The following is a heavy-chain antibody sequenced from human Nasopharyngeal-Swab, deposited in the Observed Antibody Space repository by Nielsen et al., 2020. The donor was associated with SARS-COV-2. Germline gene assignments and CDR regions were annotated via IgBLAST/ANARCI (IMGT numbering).Heavy chain of an antibody. J-gene: IGHJ4*02. V-gene: IGHV3-30*18. Sequence: GGSLRPSCAASGFTFSSYGMHWVRQAPGKGLEWVAVISYDGSNKYYADSVKGRFTISRDNSKNTLYLQMNSLRAEDTAVYYCAKATGYSSSWELNYFDYWGQGTLVTVSS. CDR1: GFTFSSYG. CDR2: ISYDGSNK. D-gene: IGHD6-13*01. CDR3: AKATGYSSSWELNYFDY.